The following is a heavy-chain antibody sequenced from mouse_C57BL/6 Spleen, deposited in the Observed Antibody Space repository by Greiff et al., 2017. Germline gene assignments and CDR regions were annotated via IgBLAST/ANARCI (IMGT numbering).Heavy chain of an antibody. Sequence: QVQLQQPGTELVKPGASVKLSCKASGYTFTSYWMHWVKQRPGQGLEWIGNINTSNGGPNYNEKCKSKATLTVDKSSSTAYLQLSSLTSEDSAVSYCARYGDFWFAYWGQGTLVTVSA. CDR2: INTSNGGP. D-gene: IGHD1-1*02. J-gene: IGHJ3*01. CDR3: ARYGDFWFAY. V-gene: IGHV1-53*01. CDR1: GYTFTSYW.